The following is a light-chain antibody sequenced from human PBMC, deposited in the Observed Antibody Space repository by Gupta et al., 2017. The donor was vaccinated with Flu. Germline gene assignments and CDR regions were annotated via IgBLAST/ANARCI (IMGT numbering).Light chain of an antibody. V-gene: IGLV2-14*01. Sequence: PALPQPASVSRSPGQSITISCTGTSSDVGGYNLVSWYQQPPGRPPKLMIFEVSNRPSGVSNRFSGSKSGNTASLTISGLQAEDEADYYCSSYTSSSTLVVFGGGTKLTVL. CDR1: SSDVGGYNL. CDR3: SSYTSSSTLVV. CDR2: EVS. J-gene: IGLJ2*01.